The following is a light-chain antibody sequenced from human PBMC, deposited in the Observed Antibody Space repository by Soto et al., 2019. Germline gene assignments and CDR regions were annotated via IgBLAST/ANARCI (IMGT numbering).Light chain of an antibody. CDR3: QQYDNLPLYT. J-gene: IGKJ2*01. CDR2: DAS. Sequence: DIQMTQSPSSLSASVGDRVTITCQASQDISNYLNWYQQKPGKAPKLLIYDASNLETGVPSRFSGSGSGTDFTFTISSLQPEDIVTYYCQQYDNLPLYTFGQGTMLEIK. V-gene: IGKV1-33*01. CDR1: QDISNY.